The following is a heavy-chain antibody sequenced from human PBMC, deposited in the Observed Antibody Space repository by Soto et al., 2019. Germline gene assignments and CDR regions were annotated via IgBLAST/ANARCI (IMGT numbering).Heavy chain of an antibody. J-gene: IGHJ6*02. V-gene: IGHV4-31*03. D-gene: IGHD2-21*02. CDR3: TRDEVTGGYGMDV. CDR2: IYYSGST. CDR1: GGSISSGGYY. Sequence: QVQLQESGPGLVKPSQTLSLTCTVSGGSISSGGYYWSWIRQHPGKGLEWIGYIYYSGSTYYNPSLKRRVTISVDTSKNQFSLKLSSVTAADTAVYYCTRDEVTGGYGMDVWGQGTTVTVSS.